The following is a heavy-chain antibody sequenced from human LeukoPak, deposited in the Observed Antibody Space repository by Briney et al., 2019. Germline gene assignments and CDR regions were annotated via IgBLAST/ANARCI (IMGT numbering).Heavy chain of an antibody. D-gene: IGHD5-18*01. V-gene: IGHV3-30-3*01. CDR1: GFTFSSYA. Sequence: GGSLRLSCAASGFTFSSYAMHWVRQAPGKGLEWVAVISYDGSNKYYADPVKGRFTISRDNSKNTLYLQMNSVRAEDTAVYYCAHGDTAMFDYWGQGTLVTVSS. CDR3: AHGDTAMFDY. CDR2: ISYDGSNK. J-gene: IGHJ4*02.